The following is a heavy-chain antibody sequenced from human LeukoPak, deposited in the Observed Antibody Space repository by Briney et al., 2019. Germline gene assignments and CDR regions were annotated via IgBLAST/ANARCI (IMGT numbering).Heavy chain of an antibody. CDR2: IYYSGST. V-gene: IGHV4-39*07. Sequence: PSETLSLTCTVSGGSISSSSYYRGWIRQPPGKGLEWIGSIYYSGSTYYNPSLKSRVTISVDTSKNQFSLKLSSVTAADTAVYYCARENYDSPGGYYYYGMDVWGQGTTVTVSS. CDR1: GGSISSSSYY. CDR3: ARENYDSPGGYYYYGMDV. D-gene: IGHD3-22*01. J-gene: IGHJ6*02.